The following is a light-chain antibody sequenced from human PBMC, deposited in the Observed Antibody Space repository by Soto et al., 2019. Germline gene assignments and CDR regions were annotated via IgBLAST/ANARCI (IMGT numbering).Light chain of an antibody. CDR3: QQYDNWPRT. Sequence: EIVMTQSPATLSVSPGERATLSCRASQSLSFNLAWYQQKPGQAPRLLIYAASTRATGIPARFSGSGSGTEFTLPISSLQSEDFAVYHCQQYDNWPRTFGQGTKVDIK. V-gene: IGKV3-15*01. CDR1: QSLSFN. J-gene: IGKJ1*01. CDR2: AAS.